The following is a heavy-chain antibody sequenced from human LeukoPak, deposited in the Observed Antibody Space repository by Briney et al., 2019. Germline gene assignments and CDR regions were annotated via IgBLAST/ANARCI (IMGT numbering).Heavy chain of an antibody. CDR2: INSDGSST. Sequence: GGSLRLSCAASGFTFSSYWMHWVRQAPGKGLVWVSHINSDGSSTSYADSVKGRFTISRDNAKNTLYLQMNSLRAEDTALYYCAGQTTVTTYWGQGTLVTVSS. CDR3: AGQTTVTTY. V-gene: IGHV3-74*01. D-gene: IGHD4-17*01. J-gene: IGHJ4*02. CDR1: GFTFSSYW.